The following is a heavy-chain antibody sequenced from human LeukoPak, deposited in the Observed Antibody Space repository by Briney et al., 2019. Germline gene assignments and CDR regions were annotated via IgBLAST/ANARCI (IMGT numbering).Heavy chain of an antibody. V-gene: IGHV3-30*02. D-gene: IGHD6-19*01. CDR3: ARDPYSGGYGAYYYYYMDV. Sequence: GGSLRLSCAASGFIFSTYGMHWVRQAPGKGLEWVAFIRNDGSDKYYGVSVKGRFTISRDNSKNSLYLQMNSLRDEDTAVYYCARDPYSGGYGAYYYYYMDVWGKGTTVTVSS. CDR2: IRNDGSDK. J-gene: IGHJ6*03. CDR1: GFIFSTYG.